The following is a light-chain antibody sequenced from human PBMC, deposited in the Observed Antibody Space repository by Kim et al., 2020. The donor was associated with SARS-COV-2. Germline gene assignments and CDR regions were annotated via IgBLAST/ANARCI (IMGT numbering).Light chain of an antibody. CDR2: QDS. J-gene: IGLJ2*01. V-gene: IGLV3-1*01. Sequence: SYELTQPPSVSVSPGQTASITCSGDKLGDKYACWYQQKPGQSPVLVIYQDSTRPSGIPERFSGSNSGNTATLTISGTQAMDEADYYCQAWDSSTVVFGGGTQVTVL. CDR3: QAWDSSTVV. CDR1: KLGDKY.